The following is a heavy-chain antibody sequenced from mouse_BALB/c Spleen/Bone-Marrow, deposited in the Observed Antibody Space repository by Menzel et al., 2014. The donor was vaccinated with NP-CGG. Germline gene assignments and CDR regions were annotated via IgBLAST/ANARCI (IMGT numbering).Heavy chain of an antibody. J-gene: IGHJ4*01. V-gene: IGHV2-6-7*01. Sequence: QVQLQQPGPGLVAPSQSLSITCTVSGFSLTGYGVNWVRQPPGKGLEWLGMIWGDGSTDYSSALKSRLSISKDNSKSQVFLKMNSLQTDDTARYYCARELGHYAMDYWGQGTSVTVSS. CDR3: ARELGHYAMDY. CDR1: GFSLTGYG. CDR2: IWGDGST. D-gene: IGHD4-1*01.